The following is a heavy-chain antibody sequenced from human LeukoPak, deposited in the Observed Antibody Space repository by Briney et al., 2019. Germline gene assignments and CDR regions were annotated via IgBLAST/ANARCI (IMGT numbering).Heavy chain of an antibody. J-gene: IGHJ6*02. V-gene: IGHV1-2*02. CDR3: ARDHCTSSGCYECYYNGMDV. CDR1: GYAFTGNY. Sequence: ASVKVSCKASGYAFTGNYLHWVRQAPGQGLEWMGWINPKSGGTTFAQKFQGRVIMTRDTSSSTAYMELSRLRSDDTAVYYCARDHCTSSGCYECYYNGMDVWGQGTTVTVSS. D-gene: IGHD2-2*01. CDR2: INPKSGGT.